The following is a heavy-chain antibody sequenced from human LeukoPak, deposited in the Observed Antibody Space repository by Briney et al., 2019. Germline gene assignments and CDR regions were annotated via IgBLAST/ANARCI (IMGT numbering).Heavy chain of an antibody. Sequence: GGSLRLSCAASGFTFGSYAMSWVRQAPGKGLEWVSAISGSGGSTNYGESVKGRLTISRDNSKNTLYLQMNSLRAEDTAVYSCARDKTRGLGYSYSKSGNYFDYWGQGTLVTVSS. V-gene: IGHV3-23*01. J-gene: IGHJ4*02. CDR2: ISGSGGST. CDR1: GFTFGSYA. CDR3: ARDKTRGLGYSYSKSGNYFDY. D-gene: IGHD5-18*01.